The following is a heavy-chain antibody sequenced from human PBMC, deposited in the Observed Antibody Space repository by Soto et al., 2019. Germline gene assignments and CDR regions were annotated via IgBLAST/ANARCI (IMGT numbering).Heavy chain of an antibody. D-gene: IGHD6-19*01. CDR1: GFTFSSYG. CDR3: AKPASRDSSGWYMLDY. Sequence: PGGSLRLSCAASGFTFSSYGMHWVRQAPGKGLEWVAVISYDGSNKYYADSVKGRFTISRDNSKNTLYLQMNSLRAEDTAVYYCAKPASRDSSGWYMLDYWGQGTLVTVSS. CDR2: ISYDGSNK. V-gene: IGHV3-30*18. J-gene: IGHJ4*02.